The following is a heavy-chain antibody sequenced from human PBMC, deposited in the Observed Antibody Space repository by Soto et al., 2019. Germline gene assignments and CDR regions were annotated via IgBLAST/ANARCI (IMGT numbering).Heavy chain of an antibody. CDR2: INAGNGNT. Sequence: EASVKVSCKASGYTFTSYAMHWVRQAPGQRLEWMGWINAGNGNTKYSQKFQGRVTITRDTSASTAYMELSSLRSEDTAVYYCARGLGLYYFDYWGQGTLVNVSS. D-gene: IGHD1-26*01. J-gene: IGHJ4*02. CDR1: GYTFTSYA. V-gene: IGHV1-3*01. CDR3: ARGLGLYYFDY.